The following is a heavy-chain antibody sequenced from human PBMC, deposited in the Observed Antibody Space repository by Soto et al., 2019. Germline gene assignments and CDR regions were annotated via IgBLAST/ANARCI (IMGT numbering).Heavy chain of an antibody. Sequence: QVQLVQSGAEVKKPGASVKVSCKASGYTFTSYDINWVRQATGQGLEWMGWMNPNSGNTGYAQKFQGRVNMNRNTSISTVYIELSSMRSDDTAVYYCARESTGTTRMDVWGQGTTVTVSS. J-gene: IGHJ6*02. V-gene: IGHV1-8*01. CDR3: ARESTGTTRMDV. CDR2: MNPNSGNT. CDR1: GYTFTSYD. D-gene: IGHD1-1*01.